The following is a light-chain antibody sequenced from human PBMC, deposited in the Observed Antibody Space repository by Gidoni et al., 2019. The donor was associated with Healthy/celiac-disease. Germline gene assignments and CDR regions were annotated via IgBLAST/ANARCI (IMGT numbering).Light chain of an antibody. CDR2: AAS. CDR3: QQLNSYPRFT. Sequence: IQFTQSPSSLSASVGDRVTITCRDSQGISSYLAWYQQKPGKAPKLLIYAASTLQSGVPSRFSGSGSGTDFTLTISSLQPEDFATYYCQQLNSYPRFTFGPGTKVDIK. CDR1: QGISSY. V-gene: IGKV1-9*01. J-gene: IGKJ3*01.